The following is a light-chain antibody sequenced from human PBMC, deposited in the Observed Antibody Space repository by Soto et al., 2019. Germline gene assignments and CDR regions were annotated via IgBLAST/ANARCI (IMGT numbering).Light chain of an antibody. J-gene: IGKJ1*01. Sequence: EIVLTQSPGTLSLSPGERATLPCRASQRFSGTSLAWYQQKPGQAPRLLIYGVSNRATGIPDRFSGSGSGTDFTLTISRLEPEGFAVYDGDEYDSALWTFGQGAEVEIK. CDR3: DEYDSALWT. CDR2: GVS. CDR1: QRFSGTS. V-gene: IGKV3-20*01.